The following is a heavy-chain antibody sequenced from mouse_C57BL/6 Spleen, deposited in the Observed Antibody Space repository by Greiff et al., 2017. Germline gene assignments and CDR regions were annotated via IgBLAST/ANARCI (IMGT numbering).Heavy chain of an antibody. J-gene: IGHJ3*01. CDR3: ARSGPDDYGFAY. CDR1: YFAFMASA. Sequence: LQQSGAELVRPGSSVKLSCKDSYFAFMASAMHWVKQRPGHGLEWIGSFTMYSDATEYSENFKGKATLTANTSASTTYMKLSSLTSEDSADYYCARSGPDDYGFAYWGQGTLVTVSA. V-gene: IGHV1-49*01. CDR2: FTMYSDAT. D-gene: IGHD2-4*01.